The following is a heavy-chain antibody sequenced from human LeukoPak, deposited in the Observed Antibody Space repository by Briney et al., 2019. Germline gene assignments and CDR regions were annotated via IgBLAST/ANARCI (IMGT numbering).Heavy chain of an antibody. J-gene: IGHJ4*02. CDR3: AKDQLRGGDGNFDY. CDR2: ISGSGGST. V-gene: IGHV3-23*01. Sequence: QTGGSLRLSCAASGFTFSSYAMSWVRQAPGKGLEWVSAISGSGGSTYYADSVKGRFTISRDNSKNTLYLQMNSLRAEDTAVYYCAKDQLRGGDGNFDYWGQGTLVTVSS. D-gene: IGHD2-21*01. CDR1: GFTFSSYA.